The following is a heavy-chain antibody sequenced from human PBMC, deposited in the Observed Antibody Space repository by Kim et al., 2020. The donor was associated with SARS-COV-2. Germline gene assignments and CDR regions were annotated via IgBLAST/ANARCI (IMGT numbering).Heavy chain of an antibody. Sequence: DSVKGRFTISRDNSKNALYLQMNSLRAEDTAVYYCAKGNRFGGIYYGMDVWGQGTTVTVSS. J-gene: IGHJ6*02. D-gene: IGHD3-10*01. CDR3: AKGNRFGGIYYGMDV. V-gene: IGHV3-23*01.